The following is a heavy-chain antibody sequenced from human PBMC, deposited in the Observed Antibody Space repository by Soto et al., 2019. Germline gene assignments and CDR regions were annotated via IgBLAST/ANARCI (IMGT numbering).Heavy chain of an antibody. V-gene: IGHV3-30-3*01. CDR2: ISYDGSNK. J-gene: IGHJ3*02. Sequence: SLRLSCAASGFTFSSYAMHWVRQAPGKGLEWVAVISYDGSNKYYADSVKGRFTISRDNSKNTLYLQMNSLRAEDTAVYYCAREDQSYDILTGYYTEDAFDIWGQGTMVTVSS. D-gene: IGHD3-9*01. CDR3: AREDQSYDILTGYYTEDAFDI. CDR1: GFTFSSYA.